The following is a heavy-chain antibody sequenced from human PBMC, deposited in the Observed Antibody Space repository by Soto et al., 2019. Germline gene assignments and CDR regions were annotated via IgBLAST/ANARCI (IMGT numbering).Heavy chain of an antibody. CDR1: GFTFSSYW. CDR2: IKQDGSEK. J-gene: IGHJ6*02. D-gene: IGHD2-2*01. V-gene: IGHV3-7*03. CDR3: ARALQLGYCSSTSCSPEGAGMDV. Sequence: PGGSLRLSCAASGFTFSSYWMSWVRQAPGKGLEWVANIKQDGSEKYYVDSVKGRFTISRDNAKNSLYLQMNSLRAEDTAVYYCARALQLGYCSSTSCSPEGAGMDVWGQGTTVTVS.